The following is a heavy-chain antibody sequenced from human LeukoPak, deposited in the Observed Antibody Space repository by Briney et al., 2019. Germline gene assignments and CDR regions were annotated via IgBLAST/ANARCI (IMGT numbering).Heavy chain of an antibody. Sequence: PGGSLRLSCAASGFTFSSYAMNWVRQAPGKGLEWVSGISGSGGSTYYADSVKGRFTISRDNSKNTLHLQMNSLRAEDTAVYYCAKGVSSWYLDYWGQGTLVTVSS. D-gene: IGHD6-13*01. CDR1: GFTFSSYA. V-gene: IGHV3-23*01. CDR2: ISGSGGST. J-gene: IGHJ4*02. CDR3: AKGVSSWYLDY.